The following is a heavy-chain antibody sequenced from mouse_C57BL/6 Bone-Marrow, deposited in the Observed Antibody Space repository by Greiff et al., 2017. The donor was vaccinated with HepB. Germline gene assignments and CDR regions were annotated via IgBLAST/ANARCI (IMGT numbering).Heavy chain of an antibody. D-gene: IGHD1-1*01. Sequence: DVKLQESGGGLVKPGGSLKLSCAASGFTFSSYAMSWVRQTPEKRLEWVATISDGGSYTYYPDNVKGRFTISRDNAKNNLYLQMSHLKSEDTAMYYCARDTTVVSWYYFDYWGQGTTLTVSS. CDR3: ARDTTVVSWYYFDY. CDR1: GFTFSSYA. J-gene: IGHJ2*01. CDR2: ISDGGSYT. V-gene: IGHV5-4*01.